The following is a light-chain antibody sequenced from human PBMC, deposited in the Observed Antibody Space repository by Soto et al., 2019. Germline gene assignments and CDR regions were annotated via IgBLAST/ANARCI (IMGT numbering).Light chain of an antibody. CDR3: CSYTTTSTFV. CDR1: SSDIGAYDY. J-gene: IGLJ2*01. Sequence: QPASVSGSPGQSITISCTGTSSDIGAYDYVSWYQQHPGKAPKLMIYEVFRRPSGISDRFSGSKSGNTASLTISGLQAEDEADYYCCSYTTTSTFVFGGGTQLTVL. CDR2: EVF. V-gene: IGLV2-14*03.